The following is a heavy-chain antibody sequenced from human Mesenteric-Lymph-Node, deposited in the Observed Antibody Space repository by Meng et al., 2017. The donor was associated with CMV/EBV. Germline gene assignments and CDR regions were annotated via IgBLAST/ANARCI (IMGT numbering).Heavy chain of an antibody. V-gene: IGHV4-34*01. Sequence: ESLKISCAASGFTFSSYSMNWVRQAPGKGLEWIGEINHSGSTNYNQSLKSRVTISVDTSKNQFSLKLRSVTAADTAVYYCARFWARPGSHQLSYHYYGMDVWGQGTAVTVSS. D-gene: IGHD1-26*01. J-gene: IGHJ6*02. CDR1: GFTFSSYS. CDR3: ARFWARPGSHQLSYHYYGMDV. CDR2: INHSGST.